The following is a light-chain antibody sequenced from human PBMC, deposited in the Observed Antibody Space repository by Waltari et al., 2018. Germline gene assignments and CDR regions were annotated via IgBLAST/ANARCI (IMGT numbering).Light chain of an antibody. J-gene: IGKJ4*01. Sequence: DIVMTQSPDSLAVSLGERAPINRTSSQSILYRSSNRNALAWYQQKPGQPPKLLFFWAATRESGAPDRFSVSGSGTDFTLTISSLQAEDVAVYYCQQYYNAPLTFGGGTKVEIK. CDR2: WAA. CDR1: QSILYRSSNRNA. V-gene: IGKV4-1*01. CDR3: QQYYNAPLT.